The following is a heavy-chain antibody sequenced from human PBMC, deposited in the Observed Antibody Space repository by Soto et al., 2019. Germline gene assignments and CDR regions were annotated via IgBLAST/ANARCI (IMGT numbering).Heavy chain of an antibody. CDR2: IYYSGST. CDR1: GGSISSYY. Sequence: PSETLSLTCTVSGGSISSYYWSWIRQPPGKGLEWIGYIYYSGSTNYNPSLKRRVTISVDTSKNQFSLKLSSVTAADTAVYYCARHYGSGSYYSLVTTAFDPWGQGTLVTVSS. V-gene: IGHV4-59*01. CDR3: ARHYGSGSYYSLVTTAFDP. D-gene: IGHD3-10*01. J-gene: IGHJ5*02.